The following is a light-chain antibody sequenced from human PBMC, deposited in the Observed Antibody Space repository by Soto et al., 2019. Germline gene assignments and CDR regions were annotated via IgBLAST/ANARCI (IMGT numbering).Light chain of an antibody. J-gene: IGKJ1*01. Sequence: EIELTQSPGTLSMSQGERATLSCRASQSVSSSYLAWYQQKPGQAPRLLIYGASFRASGIPDRFSGSGSGTDFTLTISRLEPEDFAVYYCQQYDRSPWTFGQGTKVDIK. CDR3: QQYDRSPWT. V-gene: IGKV3-20*01. CDR2: GAS. CDR1: QSVSSSY.